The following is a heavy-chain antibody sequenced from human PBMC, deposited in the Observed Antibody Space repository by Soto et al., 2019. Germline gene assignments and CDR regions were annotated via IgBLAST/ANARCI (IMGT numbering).Heavy chain of an antibody. J-gene: IGHJ6*02. Sequence: QVQLVQSGAEVKKPGSSVKVSCKASGGTFSSYTISWVRQAPGQGLEWMGRIIPILGIANYAQKFQGRVTITADKSTSTAYMELSSLRSEDMAVYYCAKLTIFHYGMDVWGQGTTVTVSS. CDR1: GGTFSSYT. CDR3: AKLTIFHYGMDV. V-gene: IGHV1-69*02. CDR2: IIPILGIA. D-gene: IGHD3-9*01.